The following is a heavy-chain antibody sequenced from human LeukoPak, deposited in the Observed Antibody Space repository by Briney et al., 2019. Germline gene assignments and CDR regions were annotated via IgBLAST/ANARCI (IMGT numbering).Heavy chain of an antibody. CDR3: TSGAGYSSSWRNPQEYFDY. J-gene: IGHJ4*02. CDR2: IRSKANSYAT. Sequence: PGGSLKLSCAASGFTFSGSAMHWVRQASGEGLEWVGRIRSKANSYATAYAASVKGRFTISRDDSKNTAYLQMNSLKTEDTAVYYCTSGAGYSSSWRNPQEYFDYWGQGTLVTVSS. D-gene: IGHD6-13*01. CDR1: GFTFSGSA. V-gene: IGHV3-73*01.